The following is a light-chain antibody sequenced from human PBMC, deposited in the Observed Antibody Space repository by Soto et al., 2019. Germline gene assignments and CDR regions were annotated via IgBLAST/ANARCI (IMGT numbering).Light chain of an antibody. CDR2: DVS. V-gene: IGLV2-14*02. Sequence: QSVLTQPASVSGSPGQSIAISCTGTSSDVGSHDLVSWYQQHPGKVPKLIIYDVSSRPSGVSNRFSGSKSGNTASLTISGLQAEDEADYYCGSFTSSTTYVFGTGTKVTVL. J-gene: IGLJ1*01. CDR3: GSFTSSTTYV. CDR1: SSDVGSHDL.